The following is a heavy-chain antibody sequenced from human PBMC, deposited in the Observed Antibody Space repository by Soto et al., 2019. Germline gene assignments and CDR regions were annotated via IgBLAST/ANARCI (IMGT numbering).Heavy chain of an antibody. Sequence: QVQLQESGPGLVKPSQTLSLTCTVSGDSISSGGYYWSWIRQHPGKGLEWIGAIYYSGSTYYNPSLTGRVILSVDTSKNQFSLKLSSVTAADTAVYYCARGSTVAAILFDYWGQGTLVTVSS. V-gene: IGHV4-31*03. CDR1: GDSISSGGYY. D-gene: IGHD2-15*01. J-gene: IGHJ4*02. CDR2: IYYSGST. CDR3: ARGSTVAAILFDY.